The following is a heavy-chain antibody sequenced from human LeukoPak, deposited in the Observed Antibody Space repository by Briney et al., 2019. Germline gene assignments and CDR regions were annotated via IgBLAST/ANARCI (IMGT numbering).Heavy chain of an antibody. V-gene: IGHV1-2*02. J-gene: IGHJ4*02. CDR1: GYTFTDYH. D-gene: IGHD3-3*01. CDR3: ARDIRPRVESFDY. Sequence: ASVKVSCKASGYTFTDYHIHWVQQAPGQGLEWMGWINPNSGGTNYAQNLQGRVTMTRDTSITTAYLDLTRLRSDDTAVYYCARDIRPRVESFDYWGQGSLVTVSS. CDR2: INPNSGGT.